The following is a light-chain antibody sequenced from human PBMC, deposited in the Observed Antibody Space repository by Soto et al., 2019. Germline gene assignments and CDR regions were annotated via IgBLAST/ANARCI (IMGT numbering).Light chain of an antibody. CDR1: QGIRNY. CDR2: AAS. Sequence: DIQMTQSPSSLSASVGDRVTITCRASQGIRNYLAWYQQKPGKVPKLLIYAASTLQSGVPSRFSGSGSGTDFTLTIASLQPEDAATYYCQKSNSVPITFGQGTRLEIK. J-gene: IGKJ5*01. CDR3: QKSNSVPIT. V-gene: IGKV1-27*01.